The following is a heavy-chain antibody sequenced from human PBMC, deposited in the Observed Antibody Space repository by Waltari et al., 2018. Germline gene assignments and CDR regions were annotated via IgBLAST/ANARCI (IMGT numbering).Heavy chain of an antibody. Sequence: QVQLQQWGAGLLKPSETLSLTCAVYGGSFRGYYWSWIRQPPGKGLEWIGKTTDSERTKYNPSLKGRSSISVDTSKNQFSLTVFSVTAADAAVYYCARGDGTGKYGYWGQGTRVTVSS. CDR3: ARGDGTGKYGY. J-gene: IGHJ4*02. CDR2: TTDSERT. V-gene: IGHV4-34*02. D-gene: IGHD1-1*01. CDR1: GGSFRGYY.